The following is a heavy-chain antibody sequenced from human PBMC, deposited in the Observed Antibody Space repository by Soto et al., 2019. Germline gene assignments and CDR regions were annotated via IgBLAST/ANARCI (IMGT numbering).Heavy chain of an antibody. J-gene: IGHJ4*02. D-gene: IGHD3-9*01. CDR1: GFTFSSYG. Sequence: SLRLSCAVSGFTFSSYGMHWVRQAPGKGLEWVAVISYDGSNKYYADSVKGRFTISRDNSKNTLSLQMNSLRAEDTAVYYCAKDSNVLRYFDWLLSEWTSDYWGQGTLVTVSS. V-gene: IGHV3-30*18. CDR2: ISYDGSNK. CDR3: AKDSNVLRYFDWLLSEWTSDY.